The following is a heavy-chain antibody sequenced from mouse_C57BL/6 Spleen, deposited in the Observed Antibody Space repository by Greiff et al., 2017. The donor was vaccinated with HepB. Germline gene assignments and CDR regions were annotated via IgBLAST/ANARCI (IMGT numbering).Heavy chain of an antibody. V-gene: IGHV5-17*01. CDR1: GFTFSDYG. J-gene: IGHJ3*01. Sequence: EVMLVESGGGLVKPGGSLKLSCAASGFTFSDYGMHWVRQAPEKGLEWVAYISSGSSTIYYADTVKGRFTISRDNAKNTLYLQMTSLRSEDTAMYYCAREIYYYYSWFAYWGQGTLVTVSA. CDR2: ISSGSSTI. D-gene: IGHD2-4*01. CDR3: AREIYYYYSWFAY.